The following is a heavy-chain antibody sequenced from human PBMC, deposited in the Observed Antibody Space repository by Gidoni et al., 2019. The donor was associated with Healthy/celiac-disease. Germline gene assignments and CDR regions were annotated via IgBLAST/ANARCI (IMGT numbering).Heavy chain of an antibody. J-gene: IGHJ4*02. CDR1: GYTFTSYG. D-gene: IGHD6-13*01. Sequence: QVQLVQSGAEVKKPGASVKVSCKASGYTFTSYGINWVRQAPGQGLEWMGWISAYNGNTNYAQKLQGRVTMTSDTSTSTAYLELRSLRSADTAVYYCARNLGIAAAGHFDYWGQGTLVTVSS. CDR3: ARNLGIAAAGHFDY. V-gene: IGHV1-18*01. CDR2: ISAYNGNT.